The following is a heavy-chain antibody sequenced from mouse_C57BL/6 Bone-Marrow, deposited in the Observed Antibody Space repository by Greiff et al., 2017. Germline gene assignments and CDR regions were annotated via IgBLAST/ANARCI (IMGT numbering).Heavy chain of an antibody. Sequence: VKLVESGAELARPGASVKLSCKASGYTFTSYGISWVKQRTGQGLEWIGEIYPRSGNTYYNEKFKGKATLTADKSSSTAYMELRSLTSEDSAVYFCARSPYYYGSYWGQGTTLTVSS. J-gene: IGHJ2*01. CDR3: ARSPYYYGSY. CDR1: GYTFTSYG. V-gene: IGHV1-81*01. CDR2: IYPRSGNT. D-gene: IGHD1-1*01.